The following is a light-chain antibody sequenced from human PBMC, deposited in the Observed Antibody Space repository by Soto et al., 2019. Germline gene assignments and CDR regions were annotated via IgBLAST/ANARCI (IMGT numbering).Light chain of an antibody. Sequence: QSALTQPPSASGSPGRSVTISCTGSSTDVGGFNYVSWYQQHPGKAPKLIIYEVSERPSGVPDRFSGSKSGNTASLTISGLQTEDEADYYCSSYASSNIDVFGTGTKLTVL. V-gene: IGLV2-8*01. CDR2: EVS. J-gene: IGLJ1*01. CDR1: STDVGGFNY. CDR3: SSYASSNIDV.